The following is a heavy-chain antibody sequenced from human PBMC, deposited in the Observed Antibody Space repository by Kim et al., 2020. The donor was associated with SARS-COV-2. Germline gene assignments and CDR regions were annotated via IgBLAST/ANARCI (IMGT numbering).Heavy chain of an antibody. Sequence: SETLSLTCTVSGGSISSYYWSWIRQPPGKGLEWIGYIYYSGSTNYNPSLKSRVTISVDTSKNQFSLKLSSVTAADTAVYYCARDGRDSSGWANWFDSWGQGTLVTVSS. V-gene: IGHV4-59*13. CDR3: ARDGRDSSGWANWFDS. CDR2: IYYSGST. D-gene: IGHD6-19*01. CDR1: GGSISSYY. J-gene: IGHJ5*01.